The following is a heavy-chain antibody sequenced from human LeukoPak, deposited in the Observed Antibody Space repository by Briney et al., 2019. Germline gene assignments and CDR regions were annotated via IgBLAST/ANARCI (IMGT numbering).Heavy chain of an antibody. V-gene: IGHV4-59*08. CDR3: ARHEAAMVPFDY. J-gene: IGHJ4*02. D-gene: IGHD5-18*01. CDR2: IYYSGST. Sequence: SETPSLTCTVSGGSISSYYWSWIRQPPGKGLEWIGYIYYSGSTNYNPSLKSRVTISVDTSKNQFSLKLSSVTAADTAVYYCARHEAAMVPFDYWGQGTLVTVSS. CDR1: GGSISSYY.